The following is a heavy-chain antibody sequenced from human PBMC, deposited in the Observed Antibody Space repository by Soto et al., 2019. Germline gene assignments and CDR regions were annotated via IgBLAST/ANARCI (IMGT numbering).Heavy chain of an antibody. Sequence: EGQVLESGGGLVQPGGSLRLTCVASGFTLSTFGMSWVRQAPGKGLEWGSFVSGNGGSTYYIDSVKGRFTISRDSSTNTVRLQMNSLRAEDTAVYYCATSNSGERDWGQGALVTVSS. V-gene: IGHV3-23*01. D-gene: IGHD3-10*01. CDR2: VSGNGGST. CDR1: GFTLSTFG. J-gene: IGHJ4*02. CDR3: ATSNSGERD.